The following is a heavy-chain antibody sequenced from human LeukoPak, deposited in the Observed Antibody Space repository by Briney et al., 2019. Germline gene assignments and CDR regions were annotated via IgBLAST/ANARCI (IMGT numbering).Heavy chain of an antibody. CDR2: ISSSSSYI. CDR3: ARDGICSGGSCYSFDY. Sequence: GGSLRLSCAASGFTFSSYSMNWVRQAPGKGLEWVSSISSSSSYIYYADSVKGRFTISRDNAKNSLYLQMNSLRAEDTAVYYCARDGICSGGSCYSFDYWGQGTLVTVSS. J-gene: IGHJ4*02. CDR1: GFTFSSYS. D-gene: IGHD2-15*01. V-gene: IGHV3-21*01.